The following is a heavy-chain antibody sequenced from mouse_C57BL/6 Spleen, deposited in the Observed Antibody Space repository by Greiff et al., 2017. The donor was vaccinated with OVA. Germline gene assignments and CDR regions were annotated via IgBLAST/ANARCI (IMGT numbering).Heavy chain of an antibody. CDR3: ARSYYGSSCAY. V-gene: IGHV1-50*01. CDR1: GYTFTSYW. Sequence: QVQLQQPGAELVKPGASVKLSCKASGYTFTSYWMQWVKQRPGQGLEWIGEIDPSDSYNNYNQKFKGKATLTVDTSSSTAYMQLSSLTSADSAVYYCARSYYGSSCAYWGQGTLVTVSA. J-gene: IGHJ3*01. CDR2: IDPSDSYN. D-gene: IGHD1-1*01.